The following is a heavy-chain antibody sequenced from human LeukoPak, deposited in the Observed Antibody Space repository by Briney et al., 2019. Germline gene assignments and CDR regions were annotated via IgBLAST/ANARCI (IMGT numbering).Heavy chain of an antibody. D-gene: IGHD3-3*01. CDR2: ISSDGSNK. Sequence: GGSLRLSCAASGFTFSNYAMHWVRQAPGKGLEWVAVISSDGSNKYYGDSVKGRFTISRDNSKNTLYLEVNSLRDEDTAVYYCARLDHDFWSGNHDYWGQGTLVTVSS. CDR1: GFTFSNYA. CDR3: ARLDHDFWSGNHDY. V-gene: IGHV3-30-3*01. J-gene: IGHJ4*02.